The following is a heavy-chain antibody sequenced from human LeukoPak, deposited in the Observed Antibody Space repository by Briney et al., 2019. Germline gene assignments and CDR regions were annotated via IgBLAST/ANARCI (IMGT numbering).Heavy chain of an antibody. CDR2: ISSSGTNI. CDR1: GFTFSYYY. V-gene: IGHV3-11*01. D-gene: IGHD6-19*01. Sequence: GGSLRLSCAASGFTFSYYYMSWIRQAPGKGLEWVSYISSSGTNIDYADSVKGRFTISRDNAKNSLYLQMNSLRAEDTAVYYCARDPGYSSGWYGIYWGQGTLVTVSS. CDR3: ARDPGYSSGWYGIY. J-gene: IGHJ4*02.